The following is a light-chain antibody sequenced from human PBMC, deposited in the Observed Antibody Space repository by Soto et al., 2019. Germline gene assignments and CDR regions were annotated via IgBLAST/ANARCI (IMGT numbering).Light chain of an antibody. V-gene: IGKV3-15*01. Sequence: ERVVKHRPATVSVSRGETSNLTSRASQSVSSDLAWYQQKPGQAPRLLIYGASTRATDIPATFSGSGSGTEFTLTISCLHSEDFAVHYCQPYNNWLLVNIAGGTQLDIK. CDR1: QSVSSD. J-gene: IGKJ4*01. CDR2: GAS. CDR3: QPYNNWLLVN.